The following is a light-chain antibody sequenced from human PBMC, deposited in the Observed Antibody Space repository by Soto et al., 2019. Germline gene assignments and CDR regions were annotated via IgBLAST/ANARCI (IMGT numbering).Light chain of an antibody. CDR1: SSDIGAYNY. V-gene: IGLV2-14*03. Sequence: QSALTQPASVSGSPGQSITISCTGTSSDIGAYNYVSWYQLHPGKAPKLIIFDVTYRPSGVSSRFSGSKSGNTASLTISGLQAEEEADYYCSSYSTRSTLFGGGTKLTVL. CDR2: DVT. J-gene: IGLJ2*01. CDR3: SSYSTRSTL.